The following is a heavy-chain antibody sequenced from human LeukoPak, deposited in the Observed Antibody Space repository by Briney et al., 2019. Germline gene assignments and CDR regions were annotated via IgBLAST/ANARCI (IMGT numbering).Heavy chain of an antibody. D-gene: IGHD4-17*01. CDR3: AKGEGYGDFYPHY. V-gene: IGHV3-23*01. CDR2: ISGSGGST. Sequence: GGSLRLSCAASGFTFSSYAMSWVRQAPGKGLEWVSAISGSGGSTYYADFVKGRFTISRDNSKNTLYLQMNSLRAEDTAVYYCAKGEGYGDFYPHYWGQGTLVTVSS. CDR1: GFTFSSYA. J-gene: IGHJ4*02.